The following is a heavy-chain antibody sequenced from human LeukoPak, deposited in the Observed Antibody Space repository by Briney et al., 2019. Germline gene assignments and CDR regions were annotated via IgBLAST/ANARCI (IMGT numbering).Heavy chain of an antibody. Sequence: AGGSLRLSCAASGFNFANHAMSWVRKTPGKGLEWVSAISGGGDITYYADSVTGRSTISRDNSKDTLFLQMHSLRPGDTAVYYCVREDTPATANYWGQGTLVTISS. CDR2: ISGGGDIT. J-gene: IGHJ4*02. CDR3: VREDTPATANY. CDR1: GFNFANHA. D-gene: IGHD2-21*02. V-gene: IGHV3-23*01.